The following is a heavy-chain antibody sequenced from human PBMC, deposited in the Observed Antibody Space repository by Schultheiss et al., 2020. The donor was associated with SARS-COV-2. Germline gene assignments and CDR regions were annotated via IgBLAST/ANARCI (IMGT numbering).Heavy chain of an antibody. CDR2: IYHSGST. D-gene: IGHD5-18*01. Sequence: SETLSLTCTVSGGSISRSGYYWGWIRQPPGKGLEWIGSIYHSGSTYYNPSLKSRVTISVDTSKNQFSLKMSSVTAADTAVYYCARGYRYFYYAMDVWGQGTTVTVSS. CDR3: ARGYRYFYYAMDV. CDR1: GGSISRSGYY. J-gene: IGHJ6*02. V-gene: IGHV4-39*07.